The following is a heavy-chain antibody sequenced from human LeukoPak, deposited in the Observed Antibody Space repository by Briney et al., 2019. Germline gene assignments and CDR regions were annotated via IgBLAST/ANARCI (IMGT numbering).Heavy chain of an antibody. CDR1: GGSISNYY. CDR2: IYTSGST. D-gene: IGHD3-9*01. CDR3: ARSIRYFDFDY. V-gene: IGHV4-4*09. Sequence: SETLSLTCTVSGGSISNYYWTWIRQPPGNGLQWIGYIYTSGSTSYNPSLKSRVTISVDTSRNQFSLNLSSVTAADTAVYYCARSIRYFDFDYWGQGALVTVSS. J-gene: IGHJ4*02.